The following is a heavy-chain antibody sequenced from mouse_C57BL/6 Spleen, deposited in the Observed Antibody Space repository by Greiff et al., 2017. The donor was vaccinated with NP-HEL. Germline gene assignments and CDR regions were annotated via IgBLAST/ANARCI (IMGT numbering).Heavy chain of an antibody. CDR1: GYAFTNYL. V-gene: IGHV1-54*01. CDR2: INPGSGGT. J-gene: IGHJ2*01. CDR3: ARTLYDYGYFDY. Sequence: VKLMESGAELVRPGTSVKVSCKASGYAFTNYLIEWVKQRPGQGLEWIGVINPGSGGTNYNEKFKGKATLTADKSSSTAYMQLSSLTSEDSAVYFCARTLYDYGYFDYWGQGTTLTVSS. D-gene: IGHD2-4*01.